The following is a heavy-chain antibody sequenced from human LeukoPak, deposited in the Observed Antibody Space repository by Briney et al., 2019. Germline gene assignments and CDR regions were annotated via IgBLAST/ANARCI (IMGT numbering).Heavy chain of an antibody. V-gene: IGHV4-39*01. CDR1: GGSISSSSYY. D-gene: IGHD6-19*01. CDR2: IYSGIYSSGST. Sequence: PSETLSLTCTVSGGSISSSSYYWGWIRQPPGTGLEWIGSIYSGIYSSGSTYFNPSLKSRVTISVDTSNNQFSLNLNSVTAADTAVYYCARAKPNQQWLAFDYWGQGTLVTVSS. CDR3: ARAKPNQQWLAFDY. J-gene: IGHJ4*02.